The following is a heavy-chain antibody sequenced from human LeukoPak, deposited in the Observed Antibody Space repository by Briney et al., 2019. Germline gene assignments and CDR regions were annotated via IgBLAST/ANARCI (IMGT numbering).Heavy chain of an antibody. CDR2: ISSGAASI. J-gene: IGHJ6*02. CDR3: ARHELLNFYYGMDV. CDR1: GFTFSDYY. V-gene: IGHV3-11*01. Sequence: GGSLRLSCAASGFTFSDYYMSWIRQAPGKGLEWVSFISSGAASIYYADSVKGRFTNSRDNAKNSLYLQMSSLRAEDTAVYYCARHELLNFYYGMDVWGQGTTVIVS. D-gene: IGHD1-7*01.